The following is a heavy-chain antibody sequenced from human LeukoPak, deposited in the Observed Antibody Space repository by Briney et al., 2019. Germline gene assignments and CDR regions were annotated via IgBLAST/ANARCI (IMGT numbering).Heavy chain of an antibody. J-gene: IGHJ5*02. Sequence: GGSLRLSCAASGFTFSGYAMSWVRQAPGKGLEWVSAISGSGGSTYYADSVKGRFTISRDNSKNTLYLQMNSLRAEDTAVYYCAKDQTTDYYDFWSGYYHPYNWFDPWGQGTLVTVSS. CDR1: GFTFSGYA. V-gene: IGHV3-23*01. CDR2: ISGSGGST. CDR3: AKDQTTDYYDFWSGYYHPYNWFDP. D-gene: IGHD3-3*01.